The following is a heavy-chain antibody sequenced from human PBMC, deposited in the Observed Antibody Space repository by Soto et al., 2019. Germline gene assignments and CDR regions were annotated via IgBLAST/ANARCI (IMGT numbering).Heavy chain of an antibody. D-gene: IGHD2-15*01. CDR1: GFDFNNHD. CDR3: VRAAPYCSAFICFDY. CDR2: ITSGSSTI. J-gene: IGHJ4*02. V-gene: IGHV3-48*01. Sequence: GGSLRLSCAASGFDFNNHDMNWVRQAPGKGLEWLSYITSGSSTISYADSVKGRFTISRDNAKKSVYLQMNSLSAEDTAVYYCVRAAPYCSAFICFDYWGQGALVTVSS.